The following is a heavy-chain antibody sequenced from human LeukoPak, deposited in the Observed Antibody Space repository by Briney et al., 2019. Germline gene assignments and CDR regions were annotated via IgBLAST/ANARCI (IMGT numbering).Heavy chain of an antibody. Sequence: SETLSLTCTVSGGSISSSSYYWGWIRQHPGKGLEWIGYIYYSGSTYYNPSLKSRVTVSVDTSKNQFSLKLSSVTAADTAVYYCASLLGGGSWYALFDYWGQGTLVTVSS. J-gene: IGHJ4*02. CDR1: GGSISSSSYY. CDR2: IYYSGST. CDR3: ASLLGGGSWYALFDY. D-gene: IGHD2-15*01. V-gene: IGHV4-31*03.